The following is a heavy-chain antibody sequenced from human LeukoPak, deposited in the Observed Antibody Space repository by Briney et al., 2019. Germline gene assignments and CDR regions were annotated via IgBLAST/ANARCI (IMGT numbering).Heavy chain of an antibody. CDR1: GFTSTNFA. J-gene: IGHJ4*02. CDR3: AADISNPRMGASYLDS. V-gene: IGHV1-58*01. D-gene: IGHD3-16*01. Sequence: ASVKVSCKASGFTSTNFAVQWVRQARGQRLEWIGWIIVGSGATKCAQDFQERVTITRDLSTSTLYMELRSLTSEDTAVYYCAADISNPRMGASYLDSWGQGTLVTVSS. CDR2: IIVGSGAT.